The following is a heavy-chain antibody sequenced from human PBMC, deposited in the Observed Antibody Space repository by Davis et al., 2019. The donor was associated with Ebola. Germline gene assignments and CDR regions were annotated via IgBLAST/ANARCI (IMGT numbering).Heavy chain of an antibody. CDR1: GGSFSGYY. Sequence: MPGGSLRLSCAVYGGSFSGYYWSWIRQPPGKGLEWIGEINHSGSTNYNPSLKSRVTISVDTSKNQFSLKLSSVTAADTAVYYCARSWDTASFDYWGQGTLVTVSS. J-gene: IGHJ4*02. V-gene: IGHV4-34*01. CDR2: INHSGST. D-gene: IGHD5-18*01. CDR3: ARSWDTASFDY.